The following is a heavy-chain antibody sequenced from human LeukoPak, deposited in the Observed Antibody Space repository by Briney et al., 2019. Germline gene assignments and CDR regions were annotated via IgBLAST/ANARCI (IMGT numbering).Heavy chain of an antibody. D-gene: IGHD2-2*01. CDR3: ARVQRRVPVAMRRAEYYYYMDV. V-gene: IGHV1-8*01. Sequence: ASVKVSCKASGYTFTSYDINWVRQATGQGLEWMGWINPNSGNTGYAQKFQGRVTMTRDTSISTAYMELSRLRSEDTAVYYCARVQRRVPVAMRRAEYYYYMDVWGKGTTVTVSS. J-gene: IGHJ6*03. CDR1: GYTFTSYD. CDR2: INPNSGNT.